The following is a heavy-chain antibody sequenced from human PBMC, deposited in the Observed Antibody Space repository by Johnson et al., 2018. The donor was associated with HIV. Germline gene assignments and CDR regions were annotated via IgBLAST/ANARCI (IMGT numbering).Heavy chain of an antibody. CDR3: ARTVVGSSYDAFDI. D-gene: IGHD4-23*01. J-gene: IGHJ3*02. CDR2: VYSGGNT. CDR1: GFTVSSNY. Sequence: VQLMESGGGLVQPGGSLRLSCAASGFTVSSNYMSWVRQAPEMGLVWVSIVYSGGNTYYAASVRGSFTISRDHAKNTLFLQMDSLRPEDTAVYYCARTVVGSSYDAFDIWGQGTMVTVSS. V-gene: IGHV3-66*01.